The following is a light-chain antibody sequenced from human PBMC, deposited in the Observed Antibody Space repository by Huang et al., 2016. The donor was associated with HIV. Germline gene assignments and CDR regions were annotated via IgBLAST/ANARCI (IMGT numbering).Light chain of an antibody. V-gene: IGKV1-27*01. CDR3: PKYSSAPRT. J-gene: IGKJ1*01. CDR2: AAS. Sequence: DIQMTQSPPSLSAPVADRVTITCRAGQDISNYLAWYQQKPGKVPQLLMYAASTLQSRVSSRFSGSGSGTNFTLTISSLQPEDVATYHCPKYSSAPRTFGQGTKVEIQ. CDR1: QDISNY.